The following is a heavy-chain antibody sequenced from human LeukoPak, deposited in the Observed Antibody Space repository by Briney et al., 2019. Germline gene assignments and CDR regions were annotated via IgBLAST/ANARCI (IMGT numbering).Heavy chain of an antibody. Sequence: ASVKVSFKVSGYTLTELSMHWVRQAPGKGLEWMGGFDPEDGETIYAQKFQGRVPMTEDTSTDTAYMELSSLRFEDTALYYCATEEVGATAIDYWGQGTLVTVSS. CDR3: ATEEVGATAIDY. J-gene: IGHJ4*02. V-gene: IGHV1-24*01. CDR2: FDPEDGET. CDR1: GYTLTELS. D-gene: IGHD1-26*01.